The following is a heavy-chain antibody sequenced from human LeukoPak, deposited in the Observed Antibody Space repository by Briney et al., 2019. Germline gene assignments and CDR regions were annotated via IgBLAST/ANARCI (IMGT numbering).Heavy chain of an antibody. Sequence: GGSLRLSCAASRFTFSTYGMHWVRQAPGKGLEWVAFIRVVGSNKYYADSVKGRFTISRDNSKNTLYLQMNSLRAEDTAAYYCAKDEGFSGSGSYDHNNWIDPWGQGTLVTVFS. J-gene: IGHJ5*02. CDR3: AKDEGFSGSGSYDHNNWIDP. CDR1: RFTFSTYG. D-gene: IGHD3-10*01. V-gene: IGHV3-30*02. CDR2: IRVVGSNK.